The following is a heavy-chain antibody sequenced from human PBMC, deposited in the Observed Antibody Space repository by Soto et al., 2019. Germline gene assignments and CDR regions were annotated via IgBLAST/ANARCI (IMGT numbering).Heavy chain of an antibody. V-gene: IGHV3-11*01. D-gene: IGHD6-19*01. CDR3: ARSYSSGWEFDY. Sequence: GGSLRLSCGASGITFSNYYMSWIRQAPGEGLEWVSYIRSTGRTIYYADSVKGRFTVSRDNAQNSLSLKLNRLRVEDTAVYYCARSYSSGWEFDYWGQGTQVTVSS. CDR2: IRSTGRTI. CDR1: GITFSNYY. J-gene: IGHJ4*02.